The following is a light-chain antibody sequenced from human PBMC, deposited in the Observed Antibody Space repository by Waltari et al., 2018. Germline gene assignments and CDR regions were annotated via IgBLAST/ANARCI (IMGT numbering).Light chain of an antibody. Sequence: QAGLTQPPSVSKGLRQTATLTCTGDNNNVGYEGATWLQQHQGHPPKHLFYRNNKRPSGISERFSASRSGSTASLTITGLQTEDEADYYCSAWDRSLGAWVFGGGTKLTVL. V-gene: IGLV10-54*04. J-gene: IGLJ3*02. CDR1: NNNVGYEG. CDR3: SAWDRSLGAWV. CDR2: RNN.